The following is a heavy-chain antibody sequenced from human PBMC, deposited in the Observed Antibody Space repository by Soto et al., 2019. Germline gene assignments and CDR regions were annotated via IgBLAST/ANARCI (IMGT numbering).Heavy chain of an antibody. Sequence: SETLSLTCTVSGGTTSSYYWSWIRQPPGKGLEWIGYIYYTGSTNYNPSLKSRVTISVDTSKNHFSLKLSSVTAADTAVYYCARDDEYDDNGLDYWGQGTLVTSPQ. J-gene: IGHJ4*02. V-gene: IGHV4-59*01. D-gene: IGHD1-1*01. CDR1: GGTTSSYY. CDR3: ARDDEYDDNGLDY. CDR2: IYYTGST.